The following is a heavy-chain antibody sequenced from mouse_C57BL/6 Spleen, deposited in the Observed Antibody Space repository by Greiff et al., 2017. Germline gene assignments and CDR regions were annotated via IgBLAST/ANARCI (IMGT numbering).Heavy chain of an antibody. J-gene: IGHJ4*01. V-gene: IGHV3-6*01. CDR3: ARDGDYDYFYYAMDD. Sequence: DVKLVESGPGLVKPSQSLSLTCSVTGYSITSGYYWNWIRQFPGNKLEWMGYISYDGSNNYNPSLKNRISITRDTSKNQFFLKLNSVTTEDTATYYCARDGDYDYFYYAMDDWGQGTSGTVSS. CDR1: GYSITSGYY. D-gene: IGHD2-4*01. CDR2: ISYDGSN.